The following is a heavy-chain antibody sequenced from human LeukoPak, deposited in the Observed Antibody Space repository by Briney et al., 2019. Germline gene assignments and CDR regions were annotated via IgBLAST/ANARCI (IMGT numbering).Heavy chain of an antibody. V-gene: IGHV3-23*01. CDR1: RFTFSSYA. Sequence: GGSLRLSCAASRFTFSSYAMSWVRQAPGKGLEWVSSISAGGGGSYYADSVQGRFTISRDTSKNTLYLQMNSLRAEDTAVYYCAKLLYSSTFFNYWGQGTLVTVSS. CDR2: ISAGGGGS. J-gene: IGHJ4*02. D-gene: IGHD6-13*01. CDR3: AKLLYSSTFFNY.